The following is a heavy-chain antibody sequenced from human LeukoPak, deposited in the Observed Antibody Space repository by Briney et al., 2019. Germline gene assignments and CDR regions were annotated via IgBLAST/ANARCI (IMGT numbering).Heavy chain of an antibody. CDR1: GDSISSSIYY. CDR2: IYYSGNT. Sequence: SETLSIPCTVTGDSISSSIYYWDRIRHPPGTRPEGIGTIYYSGNTYYSPSLKSRVSISIDTSKNQFSLKLSSVTAADTAVYYCGAIFGAAIAGDYWGQGTLVTVSS. CDR3: GAIFGAAIAGDY. V-gene: IGHV4-39*01. J-gene: IGHJ4*02. D-gene: IGHD3-3*01.